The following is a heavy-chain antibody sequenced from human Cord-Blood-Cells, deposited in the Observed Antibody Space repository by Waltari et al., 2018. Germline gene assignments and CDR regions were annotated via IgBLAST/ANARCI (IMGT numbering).Heavy chain of an antibody. CDR3: AREVRSGFQGYWYFDL. CDR1: GGSISSYY. V-gene: IGHV4-59*01. D-gene: IGHD3-10*01. CDR2: IYYSGST. Sequence: VQLQESGSGLVKSSETLSLTCTGSGGSISSYYWSWLRPPPGKGLEWIGYIYYSGSTNYNPSLKSRVTISVDTSKNQFSLKLSSVTAADTAVYYCAREVRSGFQGYWYFDLWGRGTLVTVSS. J-gene: IGHJ2*01.